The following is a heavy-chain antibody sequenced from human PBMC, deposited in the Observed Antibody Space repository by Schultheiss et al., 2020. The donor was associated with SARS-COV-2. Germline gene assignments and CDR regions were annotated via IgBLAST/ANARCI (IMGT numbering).Heavy chain of an antibody. D-gene: IGHD6-13*01. V-gene: IGHV4-34*01. CDR1: GGSFSGYY. CDR3: ARGHVQQLGTYYFDY. Sequence: SETLSLTCAVYGGSFSGYYWSWIRQPPGKGLEWIGSIYYSGSTYYNPSLKSRVTISVDTSKNQFSLKLSSVTAADTAVYYCARGHVQQLGTYYFDYWGQGTLVTVSS. CDR2: IYYSGST. J-gene: IGHJ4*02.